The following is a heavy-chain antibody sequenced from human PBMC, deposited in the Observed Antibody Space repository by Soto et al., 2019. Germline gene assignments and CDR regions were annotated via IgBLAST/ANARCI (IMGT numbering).Heavy chain of an antibody. CDR1: GYTFTSYY. CDR3: AIWFGETSYYYYGMDV. D-gene: IGHD3-10*01. V-gene: IGHV1-46*01. CDR2: INPSGGST. J-gene: IGHJ6*02. Sequence: ASVKVSCKASGYTFTSYYMHWVRQAPGQGLEWMGIINPSGGSTSYAQKFQGRVTMTRDTSTSTVYMELSSLRSEDTAVYYCAIWFGETSYYYYGMDVWGQGTTVTVSS.